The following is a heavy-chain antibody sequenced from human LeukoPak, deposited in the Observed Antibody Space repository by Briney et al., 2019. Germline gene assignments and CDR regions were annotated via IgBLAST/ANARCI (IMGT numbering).Heavy chain of an antibody. CDR3: ARGSGWYYWFDP. CDR2: INHSGST. CDR1: GGSFSGYY. Sequence: SSETLSLTCAVYGGSFSGYYWSWIRQPPGKGLEWIGEINHSGSTNYNPSLKSRVTISVDTSKNQFSLKLSSVTAADTAVYYCARGSGWYYWFDPWGQGTLVTVSS. V-gene: IGHV4-34*01. J-gene: IGHJ5*02. D-gene: IGHD6-19*01.